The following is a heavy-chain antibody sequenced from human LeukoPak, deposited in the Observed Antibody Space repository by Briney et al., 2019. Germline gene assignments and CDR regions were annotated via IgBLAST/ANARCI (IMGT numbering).Heavy chain of an antibody. CDR1: GFTFSDYW. V-gene: IGHV3-23*01. D-gene: IGHD2-15*01. J-gene: IGHJ4*02. Sequence: HPGGSLRLSCGGSGFTFSDYWMTWVRQAPGKGLEWVSSFSGSGGSTYFADSVKGRFTVSRDNSKNTLYLQMNSLRAEDTAVYYCAKSGLNRFDYWGQGTLVTVSS. CDR2: FSGSGGST. CDR3: AKSGLNRFDY.